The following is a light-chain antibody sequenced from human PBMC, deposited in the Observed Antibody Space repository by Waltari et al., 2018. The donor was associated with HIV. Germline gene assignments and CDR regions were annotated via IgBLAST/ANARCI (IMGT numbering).Light chain of an antibody. CDR1: LSNIGGHT. V-gene: IGLV1-44*01. Sequence: QSVLTQSPSASGTPGQRVTISCSGSLSNIGGHTVSWYQHLPGPAPKLLIYSNNPRPSWVPDRFSGSKSGTSASLAISGLQAEDEADYYCAAWDANLKGRLFGGGTKLTVL. J-gene: IGLJ2*01. CDR3: AAWDANLKGRL. CDR2: SNN.